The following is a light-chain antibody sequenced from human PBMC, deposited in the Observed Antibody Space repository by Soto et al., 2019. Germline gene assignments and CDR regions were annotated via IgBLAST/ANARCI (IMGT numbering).Light chain of an antibody. CDR1: QSVSTY. CDR3: VQRNDWPWT. J-gene: IGKJ1*01. CDR2: DTF. V-gene: IGKV3-11*01. Sequence: EIALTQSPAILSLSPGERATLSSRASQSVSTYLAWYQQKPGQAPRLLIYDTFNRATGIPARFSGSGSGTDFTLTISSLEPEDLAVYYCVQRNDWPWTSGQGTKVEI.